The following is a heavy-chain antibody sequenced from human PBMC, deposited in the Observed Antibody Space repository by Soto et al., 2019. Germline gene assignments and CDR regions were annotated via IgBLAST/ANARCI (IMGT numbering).Heavy chain of an antibody. J-gene: IGHJ6*02. CDR2: IDPSDAYT. Sequence: GESLKISCKGSGYSFSSYWISWVHQMPGQGLEWMGRIDPSDAYTYYSPSFQRHVTISTDKSISTAYLQWSSLKASDTAMYYCARHIGSVWLGDRHYGMDVWGQGTTVTVSS. CDR3: ARHIGSVWLGDRHYGMDV. CDR1: GYSFSSYW. D-gene: IGHD3-10*01. V-gene: IGHV5-10-1*01.